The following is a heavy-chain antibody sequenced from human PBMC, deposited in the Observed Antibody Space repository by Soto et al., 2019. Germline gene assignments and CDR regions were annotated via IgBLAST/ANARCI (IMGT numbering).Heavy chain of an antibody. CDR1: GVSISSYY. Sequence: SETLSLTCTVSGVSISSYYWSWIRQPPGRGLEWIGYIYYSGSTNYNPSLKSRVTISVDTSKNQFSLKLSSVTAADTAVYYCATGYGDYVGWFDPWGQGTLVTVSS. CDR2: IYYSGST. D-gene: IGHD4-17*01. V-gene: IGHV4-59*08. J-gene: IGHJ5*02. CDR3: ATGYGDYVGWFDP.